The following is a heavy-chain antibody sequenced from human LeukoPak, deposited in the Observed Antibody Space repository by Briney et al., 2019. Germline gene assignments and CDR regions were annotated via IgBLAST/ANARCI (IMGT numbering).Heavy chain of an antibody. V-gene: IGHV1-2*02. CDR3: ARALGYGSGSYWFDY. J-gene: IGHJ4*02. Sequence: GASVKVSCKASGYTFTGYYMHWVRQAPGQGLEWMGWINPNSGGTNYAQKFQGRVTMTRDTSISTAYMELSRLRSDDTAVYYCARALGYGSGSYWFDYWGQGTLVTVSS. CDR1: GYTFTGYY. D-gene: IGHD3-10*01. CDR2: INPNSGGT.